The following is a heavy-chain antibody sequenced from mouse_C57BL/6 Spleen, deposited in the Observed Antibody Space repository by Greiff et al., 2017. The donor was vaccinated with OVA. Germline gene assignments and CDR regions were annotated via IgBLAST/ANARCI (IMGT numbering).Heavy chain of an antibody. V-gene: IGHV1-18*01. CDR3: ARRIYYGTYYFDY. CDR2: INPNNGGT. D-gene: IGHD2-1*01. Sequence: VQLQQSGPELVKPGASVKIPCKASGYTFTDYNMDWVKQSHGKSLEWIGDINPNNGGTIYNQKFKGKATLTVDKSSSTAYMELRSLTSEDTAVYYCARRIYYGTYYFDYWGKGTTLTVSS. CDR1: GYTFTDYN. J-gene: IGHJ2*01.